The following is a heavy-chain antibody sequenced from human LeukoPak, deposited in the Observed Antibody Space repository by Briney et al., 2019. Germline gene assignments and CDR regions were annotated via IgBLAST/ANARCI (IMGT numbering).Heavy chain of an antibody. J-gene: IGHJ4*02. CDR2: ISGSGGST. CDR3: AKRILPGYSFCFDY. D-gene: IGHD5-18*01. V-gene: IGHV3-23*01. CDR1: GFTFSSYA. Sequence: GGSLRLSCAASGFTFSSYAMSWVRQAPGKGLEWVSAISGSGGSTYYADSVKGRFTISRDNFKNTLYLQMNSLRAEDTAVYYCAKRILPGYSFCFDYWGQGTLVTVSS.